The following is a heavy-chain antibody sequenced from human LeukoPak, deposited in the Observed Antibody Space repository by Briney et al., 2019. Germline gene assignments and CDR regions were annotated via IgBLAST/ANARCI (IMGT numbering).Heavy chain of an antibody. V-gene: IGHV3-30-3*01. CDR2: ISYDGINK. Sequence: GGSLRRSCAASGFTFSSYAMDWVRQAPRKGLAWVAVISYDGINKYYTHSVKGRFTISRDNSKNTLYLQMNSLRPEDTAVYFCARGPSAYSSDSDYWGQGTLVTVSS. D-gene: IGHD5-18*01. CDR3: ARGPSAYSSDSDY. J-gene: IGHJ4*02. CDR1: GFTFSSYA.